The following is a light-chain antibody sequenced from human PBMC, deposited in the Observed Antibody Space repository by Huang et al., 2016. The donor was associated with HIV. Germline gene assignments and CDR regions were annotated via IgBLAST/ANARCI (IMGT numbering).Light chain of an antibody. J-gene: IGKJ4*01. Sequence: DIQMTQSPSSLSASVGDRVTITCRASQGISDSLDWYQQKSGRPPKLLLYAASTLESGVPSRFSGSGSGTDHTLTISSLQPEDLATYYCKQYFDTILTFGGGTKVEIK. CDR3: KQYFDTILT. V-gene: IGKV1-NL1*01. CDR2: AAS. CDR1: QGISDS.